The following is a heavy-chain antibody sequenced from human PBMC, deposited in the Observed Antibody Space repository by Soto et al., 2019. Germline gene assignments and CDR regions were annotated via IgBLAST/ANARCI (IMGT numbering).Heavy chain of an antibody. CDR3: ARVGSTGSYDYLDY. D-gene: IGHD1-26*01. CDR2: ISGSGESA. CDR1: GFTFSSYA. J-gene: IGHJ4*02. Sequence: GGSLRLSCTASGFTFSSYAMSWVRQAPGKGLEWVSTISGSGESASYADSVKGGFTISRDNSKNTLYLQMNSLRAEDTAMYYCARVGSTGSYDYLDYWGQGTLVTVSS. V-gene: IGHV3-23*01.